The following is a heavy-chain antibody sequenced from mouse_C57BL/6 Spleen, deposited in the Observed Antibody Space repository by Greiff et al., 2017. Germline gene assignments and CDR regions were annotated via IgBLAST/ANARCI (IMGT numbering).Heavy chain of an antibody. D-gene: IGHD1-1*01. Sequence: QVQLQQPGAELVKPGASVKLSCKASGYTFTSYWMHWVKQRPGQGLEWIGMIHPNSGSTNYNEKFKSKATLTVDKSSSTAYMQLSSLTSEDSAVYYCARGLLRGYYFDYWGQGTTRTVSS. V-gene: IGHV1-64*01. CDR3: ARGLLRGYYFDY. CDR1: GYTFTSYW. J-gene: IGHJ2*01. CDR2: IHPNSGST.